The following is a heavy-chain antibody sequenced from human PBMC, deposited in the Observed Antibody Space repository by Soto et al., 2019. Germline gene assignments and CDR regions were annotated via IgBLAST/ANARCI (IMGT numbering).Heavy chain of an antibody. V-gene: IGHV4-59*08. CDR3: VRQGIDYLHVLVDV. J-gene: IGHJ6*02. CDR1: SGPTRSHN. CDR2: VYYTGGT. Sequence: QVQVQQSGPRLVKPSETLSLTCTVSSGPTRSHNWGWIRQSPGRGLEWIGYVYYTGGTSYNPSLNSRVTISADTSTNHTSLTLSSVTAADTAIYYCVRQGIDYLHVLVDVWGQGTAVSVSS. D-gene: IGHD1-26*01.